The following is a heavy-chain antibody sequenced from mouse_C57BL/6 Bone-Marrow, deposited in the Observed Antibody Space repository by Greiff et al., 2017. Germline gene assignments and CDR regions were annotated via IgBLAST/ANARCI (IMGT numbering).Heavy chain of an antibody. CDR2: FYPGSGSI. D-gene: IGHD4-1*01. CDR1: GYTFTEYT. Sequence: LVESGAELVKPGASVKLSCKASGYTFTEYTIHWVKQRSGQGLEWIGWFYPGSGSIKYNEKFKAKATLTAEKSSSTVYMELSRLTAEDSAVYFCARHEDWDWDYAMDYWGQGTSVTVAA. J-gene: IGHJ4*01. V-gene: IGHV1-62-2*01. CDR3: ARHEDWDWDYAMDY.